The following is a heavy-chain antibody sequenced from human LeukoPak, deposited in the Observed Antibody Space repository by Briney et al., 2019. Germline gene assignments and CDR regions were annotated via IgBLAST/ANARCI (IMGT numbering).Heavy chain of an antibody. J-gene: IGHJ4*02. Sequence: PGGSLRLSCAASGFTFSSYEMNWVRQAPGKGLVWVSYISSSGSTIYYADSVKGRFTISRDNAKNSLYLQMNSLRAEDTAVYYCARGVNYYGSGSYYIRWGQGTLVTVSS. CDR1: GFTFSSYE. D-gene: IGHD3-10*01. V-gene: IGHV3-48*03. CDR3: ARGVNYYGSGSYYIR. CDR2: ISSSGSTI.